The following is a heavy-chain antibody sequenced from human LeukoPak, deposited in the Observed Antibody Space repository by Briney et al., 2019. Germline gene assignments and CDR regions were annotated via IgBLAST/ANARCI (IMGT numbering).Heavy chain of an antibody. CDR2: ISSSSSYI. Sequence: AGGSLRLSCAASGFTFSSYSMNWVRQAPGKGLEWVSSISSSSSYIYYADSVKGRFTISRDNAKNSLYLQMNSLRAEDTAVYYCASLCGGDCEGNYWGQGTLVTVSS. V-gene: IGHV3-21*01. D-gene: IGHD2-21*02. CDR1: GFTFSSYS. J-gene: IGHJ4*02. CDR3: ASLCGGDCEGNY.